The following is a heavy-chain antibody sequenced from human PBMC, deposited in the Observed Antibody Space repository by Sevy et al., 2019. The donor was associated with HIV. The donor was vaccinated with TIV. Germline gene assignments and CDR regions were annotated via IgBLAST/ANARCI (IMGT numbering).Heavy chain of an antibody. CDR1: GYTFTSYA. Sequence: ASVKVSCKASGYTFTSYAMNWVRQAPGQGLEWMGWINTNTGNPTYAQGFTGRFVFSFDTSVSTAYLQISSLKAEDTAVYYCARAGDIVVVVAATPYYYYGMDVWGQGTTVTVSS. CDR2: INTNTGNP. D-gene: IGHD2-15*01. J-gene: IGHJ6*02. V-gene: IGHV7-4-1*02. CDR3: ARAGDIVVVVAATPYYYYGMDV.